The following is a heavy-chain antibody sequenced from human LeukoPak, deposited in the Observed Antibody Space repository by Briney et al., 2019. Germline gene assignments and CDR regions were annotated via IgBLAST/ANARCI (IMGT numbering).Heavy chain of an antibody. J-gene: IGHJ6*03. D-gene: IGHD2-2*01. CDR2: IYPGDSDT. V-gene: IGHV5-51*01. CDR1: GYSFTSYW. CDR3: ARQVVPGPYYYYYMDV. Sequence: GESLKISCKGSGYSFTSYWIGWVRQMPGKGLEWMGIIYPGDSDTRYSPSFQGQVTISADKSISTAYLQWSSLKASDTAMYYCARQVVPGPYYYYYMDVWGKGTTVTVSS.